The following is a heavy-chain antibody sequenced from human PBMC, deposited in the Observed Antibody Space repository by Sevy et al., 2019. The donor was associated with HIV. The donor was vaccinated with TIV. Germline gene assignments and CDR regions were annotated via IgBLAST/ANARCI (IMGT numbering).Heavy chain of an antibody. CDR3: ANLEAYSFPLDF. Sequence: GESLKISCAASGFTFSTYAMNWVRQAPGKGLEWVSSISNNGATTYYTDSVKDRFTISRDNSKNMVYLQMNSLRTEDTAVYYCANLEAYSFPLDFWGQGTLVTVSS. CDR2: ISNNGATT. D-gene: IGHD2-15*01. J-gene: IGHJ4*02. CDR1: GFTFSTYA. V-gene: IGHV3-23*01.